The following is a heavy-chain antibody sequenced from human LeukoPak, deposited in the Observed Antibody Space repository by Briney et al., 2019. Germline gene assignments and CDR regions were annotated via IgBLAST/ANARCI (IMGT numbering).Heavy chain of an antibody. V-gene: IGHV4-59*12. CDR3: ERLPFNSGYEYFDY. J-gene: IGHJ4*02. CDR1: GASISSYY. CDR2: IYYSGST. D-gene: IGHD5-12*01. Sequence: AEPLSLTCTVSGASISSYYWSWLRQPPGKGLEWCGYIYYSGSTNYNHSLKSRVTISVDKSKNQFSLKMSSVTAADTAVYSCERLPFNSGYEYFDYWGQGTLVTVSS.